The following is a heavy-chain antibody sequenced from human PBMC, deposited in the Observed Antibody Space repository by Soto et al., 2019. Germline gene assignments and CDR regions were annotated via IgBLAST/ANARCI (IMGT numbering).Heavy chain of an antibody. D-gene: IGHD6-19*01. CDR3: AKDRSPGIAVAGLDPYFDY. V-gene: IGHV3-9*01. J-gene: IGHJ4*02. CDR2: ISWNSGSI. Sequence: EVQLVESGGGLVQPGRSLRLSCAASGFTFDDYAMHWVRQAPGKGLEWVSGISWNSGSIGYADSVKGRFTISRDNAKNSLYLQMNSLRAEDTALYYCAKDRSPGIAVAGLDPYFDYWGQGTLVTVSS. CDR1: GFTFDDYA.